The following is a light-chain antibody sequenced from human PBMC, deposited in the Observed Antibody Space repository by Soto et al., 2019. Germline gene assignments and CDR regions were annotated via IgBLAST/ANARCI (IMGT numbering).Light chain of an antibody. CDR2: EVV. V-gene: IGLV2-8*01. CDR3: KSYAGSNTYV. J-gene: IGLJ1*01. Sequence: QSVLTQPPSASGSPGQSVTISCTGTKNDVGFYDFVSWYQHHPGKAPRLIIYEVVQRPSGVPDRFSGSKSGNTASLTVSGFQAADEADYFCKSYAGSNTYVFGSGTKVTV. CDR1: KNDVGFYDF.